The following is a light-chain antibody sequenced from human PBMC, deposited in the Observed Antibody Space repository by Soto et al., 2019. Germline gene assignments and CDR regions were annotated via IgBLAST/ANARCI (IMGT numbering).Light chain of an antibody. CDR3: QQYGSSWPWT. CDR1: QSVSSNY. V-gene: IGKV3-20*01. CDR2: GAS. Sequence: EIVLTQSPGTLSLSPGERATLSCRASQSVSSNYLAWYQQKPGQAPSLLIYGASSRATGIPDRFSGSGSGTDFALSIWRLGPEDFAVYYCQQYGSSWPWTFGQGTKVEIK. J-gene: IGKJ1*01.